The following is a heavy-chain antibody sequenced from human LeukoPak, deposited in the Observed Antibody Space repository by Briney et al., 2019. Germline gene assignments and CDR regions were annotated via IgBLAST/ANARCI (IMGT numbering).Heavy chain of an antibody. CDR3: ARGRNIDAFDI. V-gene: IGHV4-31*03. Sequence: PSETLSLTCTVSGGSISSGGDYWSWIRQHPGKGLEWIGYIYYSGSTYYNPSLKSRVTISVDTSKNQFSLKLSSVTAADTAVYYCARGRNIDAFDIWGQGTIVTVSS. CDR2: IYYSGST. D-gene: IGHD4-11*01. CDR1: GGSISSGGDY. J-gene: IGHJ3*02.